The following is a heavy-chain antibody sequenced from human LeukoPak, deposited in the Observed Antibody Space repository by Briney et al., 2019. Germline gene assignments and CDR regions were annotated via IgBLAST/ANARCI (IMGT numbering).Heavy chain of an antibody. V-gene: IGHV3-21*01. CDR1: GFTFSDYS. CDR3: ARVGTTCGGDCYPSGYHMDV. J-gene: IGHJ6*03. Sequence: PGGSLRLSCAASGFTFSDYSMNWVRQAPGKGLEWVASVNTVSSYIYYADSMRGRFTISRDNAKNSLFLQMNSLRAEDTAVYYCARVGTTCGGDCYPSGYHMDVWGKGTTVTVSS. D-gene: IGHD2-21*02. CDR2: VNTVSSYI.